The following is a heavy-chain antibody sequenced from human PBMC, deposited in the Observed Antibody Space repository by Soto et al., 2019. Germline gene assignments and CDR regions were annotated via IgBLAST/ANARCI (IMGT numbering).Heavy chain of an antibody. CDR1: GFTFSSYA. J-gene: IGHJ6*02. CDR3: AKADSSNYYYYYGMDV. D-gene: IGHD6-6*01. V-gene: IGHV3-23*01. Sequence: GGSLRLSCAASGFTFSSYAMSWVRQAPGKGLEWVSAISGSGGSTYYADSVKGRFTISRDNSKNTLYLQMNSLRAEDTAVYYCAKADSSNYYYYYGMDVWGQGTTVTVSS. CDR2: ISGSGGST.